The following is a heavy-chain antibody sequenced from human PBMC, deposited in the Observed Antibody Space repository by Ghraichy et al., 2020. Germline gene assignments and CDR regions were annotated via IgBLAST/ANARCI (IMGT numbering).Heavy chain of an antibody. CDR2: INWNGGST. D-gene: IGHD3-9*01. CDR3: ARDLRYFDWLFNPDYYYGMDV. Sequence: GESLNISCAASGFTFDDYGMSWVRQAPGKGLEWVSGINWNGGSTGYADSVKGRFTISRDNAKNSLYLQMNSLRAEDTALYYCARDLRYFDWLFNPDYYYGMDVWGQGTTVTVSS. CDR1: GFTFDDYG. V-gene: IGHV3-20*04. J-gene: IGHJ6*02.